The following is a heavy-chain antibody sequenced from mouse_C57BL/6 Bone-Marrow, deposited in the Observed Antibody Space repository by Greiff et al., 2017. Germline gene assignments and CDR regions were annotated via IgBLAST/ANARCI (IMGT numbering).Heavy chain of an antibody. V-gene: IGHV1-64*01. CDR3: APFYSNLFYWYFDV. CDR1: GYTFTSYW. Sequence: QVQLQQPGAELVKPGASVKLSCKASGYTFTSYWMHWVKQRPGQGLEWIGMIHPNSGSTNYNEKFKRKATLTVDKSSSTAYMQLSSLTSEDSAVYYFAPFYSNLFYWYFDVWGTGTTVTVSS. J-gene: IGHJ1*03. CDR2: IHPNSGST. D-gene: IGHD2-5*01.